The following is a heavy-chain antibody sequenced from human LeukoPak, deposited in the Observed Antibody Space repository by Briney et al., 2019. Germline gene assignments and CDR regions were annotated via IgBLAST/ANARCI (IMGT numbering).Heavy chain of an antibody. V-gene: IGHV1-3*01. CDR3: ARDTYSSGWENWFDP. D-gene: IGHD6-19*01. CDR1: GYTFTSYA. Sequence: ASVTVSCKASGYTFTSYAMHWVRQAPGQRLEWMGWLNAGNGNTKYSQKFQGRVTITRDTSASTAYMELSSLRSEDTAVYYCARDTYSSGWENWFDPWGQGTLVTVSS. CDR2: LNAGNGNT. J-gene: IGHJ5*02.